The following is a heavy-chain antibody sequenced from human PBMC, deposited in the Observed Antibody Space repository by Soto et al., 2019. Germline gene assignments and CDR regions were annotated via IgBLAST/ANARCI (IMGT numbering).Heavy chain of an antibody. Sequence: QVQLVESGGGVVQPRRSLRLSCAASGFTFSSYAMHWVRQAPGKGLEWVAVISYDGSNKYYADSVKGRFTISRDNSKNTLYLQMNSLRAEDTAVYYCARDPSNYYDSSGYLFDYWGQGTLVTVSS. CDR2: ISYDGSNK. CDR1: GFTFSSYA. CDR3: ARDPSNYYDSSGYLFDY. D-gene: IGHD3-22*01. J-gene: IGHJ4*02. V-gene: IGHV3-30-3*01.